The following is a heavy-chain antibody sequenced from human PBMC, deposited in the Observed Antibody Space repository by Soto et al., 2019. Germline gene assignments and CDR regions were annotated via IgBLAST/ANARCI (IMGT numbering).Heavy chain of an antibody. CDR2: IYDSGST. D-gene: IGHD3-9*01. Sequence: QVQLQESGPGLVKPSGTLSLTCAVSGGSIGSSNWWSWVRQPPGKGLEWIGEIYDSGSTNYNPSLXXXVXXSLDKSKNQFSLKLSSVTAADTAVYYCASLKTYDILNKSDYWGQGSLVTVSS. V-gene: IGHV4-4*02. CDR3: ASLKTYDILNKSDY. CDR1: GGSIGSSNW. J-gene: IGHJ4*02.